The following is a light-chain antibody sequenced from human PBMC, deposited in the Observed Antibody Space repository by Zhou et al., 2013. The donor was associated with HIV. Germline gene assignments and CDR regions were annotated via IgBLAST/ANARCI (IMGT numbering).Light chain of an antibody. Sequence: VMTQSPATLSVSPGGRASLSCRASQNINANLAWYQQKSGQAPRLLISGASTRATGFPARFSGSGSGTEFTLTISSLQSEDFALYFCQQYNTWPPTFGQGTRLEIK. V-gene: IGKV3-15*01. J-gene: IGKJ5*01. CDR1: QNINAN. CDR2: GAS. CDR3: QQYNTWPPT.